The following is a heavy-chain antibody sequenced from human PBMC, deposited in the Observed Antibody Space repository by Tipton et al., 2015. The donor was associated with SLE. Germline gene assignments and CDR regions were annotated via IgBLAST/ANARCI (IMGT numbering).Heavy chain of an antibody. V-gene: IGHV3-7*01. D-gene: IGHD5-12*01. Sequence: SLRLSCAASGFTFSSYWMSWARQVPGKGLGWVANIKQDGSEKYYVDSVKGRFTISRDNAKNSLYLQMNSLRAEDTAVYYCAREGGGYEYWGQGTLVTVSS. CDR3: AREGGGYEY. CDR2: IKQDGSEK. J-gene: IGHJ4*02. CDR1: GFTFSSYW.